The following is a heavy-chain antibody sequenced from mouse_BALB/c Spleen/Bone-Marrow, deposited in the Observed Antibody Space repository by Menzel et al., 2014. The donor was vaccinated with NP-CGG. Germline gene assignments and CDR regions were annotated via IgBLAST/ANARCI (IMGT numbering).Heavy chain of an antibody. J-gene: IGHJ4*01. V-gene: IGHV5-6-5*01. CDR1: GFTFSSYA. Sequence: LQQSGGGLVKPGGSLKLSCAASGFTFSSYAMSWVRQTPEKRLEWVASISSGGSTYYPDSVKGRFTISRDNARNILYLQMSSLRSEDTAMYYFARARFYYGKLVDYWGQGTSVTVSS. CDR3: ARARFYYGKLVDY. CDR2: ISSGGST. D-gene: IGHD1-1*01.